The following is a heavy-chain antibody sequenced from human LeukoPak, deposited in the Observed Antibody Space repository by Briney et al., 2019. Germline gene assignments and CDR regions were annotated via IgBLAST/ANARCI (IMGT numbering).Heavy chain of an antibody. J-gene: IGHJ4*02. V-gene: IGHV4-59*08. CDR2: IYSSGST. CDR3: ARHRYTSSSSYFDF. CDR1: GGSISGYY. Sequence: PSETLSLTCTVSGGSISGYYWTWIWQPPGKGLEWIGYIYSSGSTNYNPSLKSRVTISVDTSKNQFSLRLSSVTAADTAVYYCARHRYTSSSSYFDFWGQGTLVTVSS. D-gene: IGHD6-6*01.